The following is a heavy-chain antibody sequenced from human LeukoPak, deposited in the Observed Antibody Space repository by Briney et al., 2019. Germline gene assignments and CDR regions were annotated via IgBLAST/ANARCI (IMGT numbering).Heavy chain of an antibody. V-gene: IGHV3-64D*06. J-gene: IGHJ4*02. CDR2: ISGNGRNI. D-gene: IGHD6-19*01. CDR3: VGVAVAGTFLDY. CDR1: GFTFSNFA. Sequence: GGSLRLSCSVSGFTFSNFAMHWVRQAPGKGLEYVSIISGNGRNIYYADSVKGRFTISRDNSKNTLYLQMNSLRTEDTAVYFCVGVAVAGTFLDYWGQGTLVTVSS.